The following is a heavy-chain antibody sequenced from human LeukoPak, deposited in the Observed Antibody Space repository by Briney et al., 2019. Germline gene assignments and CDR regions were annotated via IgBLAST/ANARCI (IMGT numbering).Heavy chain of an antibody. CDR3: ARVRAVAGIFFDY. D-gene: IGHD6-19*01. Sequence: SGTLSLTCGVSGGSISNGNWWSWVRQAPGKGLEWIGEIHRSGSTNCNPSLKSRVTISVDKSKNQFSLVLTSVTAADTAVYYCARVRAVAGIFFDYWGQGTLVTVSS. CDR1: GGSISNGNW. CDR2: IHRSGST. V-gene: IGHV4-4*02. J-gene: IGHJ4*02.